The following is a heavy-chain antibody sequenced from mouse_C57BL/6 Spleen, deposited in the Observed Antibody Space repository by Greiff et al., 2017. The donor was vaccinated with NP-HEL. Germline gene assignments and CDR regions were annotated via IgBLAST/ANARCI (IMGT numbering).Heavy chain of an antibody. J-gene: IGHJ1*03. D-gene: IGHD1-3*01. CDR2: IDPSDSET. Sequence: QVQLQQPGAELVRPGSSVKLSCKASGYTFTSYWMHWVKQRPIQGLEWIGNIDPSDSETHYNQKFKDKATLTVDKSSSTAYMQLSSLTSEDSAVYYCARDSGNWYFDVWGTGTTVTVSS. CDR1: GYTFTSYW. V-gene: IGHV1-52*01. CDR3: ARDSGNWYFDV.